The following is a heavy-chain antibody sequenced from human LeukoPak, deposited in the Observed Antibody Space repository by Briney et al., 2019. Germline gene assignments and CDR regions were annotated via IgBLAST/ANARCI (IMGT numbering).Heavy chain of an antibody. V-gene: IGHV1-2*02. J-gene: IGHJ4*02. D-gene: IGHD5-24*01. CDR1: GYTFIGYY. CDR3: ARDPRNGNIHYDY. CDR2: IHPNSGDT. Sequence: ASVKVSCKASGYTFIGYYMHWVRQAPGQGLEWMGWIHPNSGDTKYAQKFQGRVTMTRDTSINTAYMELSSLKSDDTAIYYCARDPRNGNIHYDYWGQGTLVTVSA.